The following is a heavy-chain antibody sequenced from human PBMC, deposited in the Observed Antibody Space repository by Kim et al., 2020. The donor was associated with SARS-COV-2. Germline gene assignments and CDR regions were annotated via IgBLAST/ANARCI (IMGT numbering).Heavy chain of an antibody. CDR2: INHSGST. CDR3: ARVLRSYYFDY. V-gene: IGHV4-34*01. D-gene: IGHD3-16*02. Sequence: SETLSLTCAVYGGSFSGYYWSWIRQPPGKGLEWIGEINHSGSTNYNPSLKSRVTISVDTSKNQFSLKLSSVTAADTAVYYCARVLRSYYFDYWGQVTLVT. J-gene: IGHJ4*02. CDR1: GGSFSGYY.